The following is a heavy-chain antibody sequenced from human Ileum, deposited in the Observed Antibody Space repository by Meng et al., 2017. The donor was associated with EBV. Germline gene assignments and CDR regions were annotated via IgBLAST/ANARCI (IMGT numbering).Heavy chain of an antibody. CDR1: GGSITSYSYY. D-gene: IGHD2-21*02. V-gene: IGHV4-39*01. CDR2: IYHTGST. J-gene: IGHJ5*02. Sequence: QLHLTASDPELVKPSETLSLTCSVSGGSITSYSYYWGWIRQPPGKGLEWIATIYHTGSTYYNPSLKSRVTISVDTSKNEFSLKVTSVTAADTALYYCARRDTAWFDPWGRGTLVTVSS. CDR3: ARRDTAWFDP.